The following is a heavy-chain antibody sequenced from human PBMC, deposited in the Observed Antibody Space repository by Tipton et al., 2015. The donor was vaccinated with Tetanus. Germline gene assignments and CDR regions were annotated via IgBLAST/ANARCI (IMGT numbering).Heavy chain of an antibody. D-gene: IGHD4-23*01. CDR2: IYYTGNT. CDR3: AGLPVGGGYSAHHYFLH. J-gene: IGHJ4*02. V-gene: IGHV4-61*08. CDR1: DGSISGGDYY. Sequence: GSLRLSCTVSDGSISGGDYYWSWIRQSPGKGLEWIGYIYYTGNTNYNPSLKSRVTISADTTKKQFSLNLRSVTAADTAVYYCAGLPVGGGYSAHHYFLHWGQGTLVTVSS.